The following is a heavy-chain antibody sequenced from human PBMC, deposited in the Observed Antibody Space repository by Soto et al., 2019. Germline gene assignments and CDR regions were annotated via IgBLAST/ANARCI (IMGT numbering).Heavy chain of an antibody. CDR3: ARQGFGPLHGLVDV. D-gene: IGHD3-10*01. CDR2: VHHSWGS. J-gene: IGHJ6*02. CDR1: GGSISSYY. V-gene: IGHV4-59*08. Sequence: QVQLQESGPGLVKPSETLSLSCTVSGGSISSYYWSWFRQSPGKRMEWIGYVHHSWGSSYNPSLPSRAAISRATSKSQFSLKVTSVTATDTAVYYCARQGFGPLHGLVDVWGQGTTVTVSS.